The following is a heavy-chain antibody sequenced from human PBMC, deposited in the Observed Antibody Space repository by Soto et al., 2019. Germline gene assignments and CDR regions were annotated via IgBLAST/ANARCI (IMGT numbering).Heavy chain of an antibody. J-gene: IGHJ4*02. CDR1: GFAFGNSW. CDR2: MTSDGRTT. V-gene: IGHV3-74*01. CDR3: ATAEVDY. Sequence: GSLRLSCAASGFAFGNSWMHWVRQPPEKGPEWVSRMTSDGRTTQYADSVKGRFTVSRDNAKNTLYLQMNSLRAEDTAVYYCATAEVDYWGPGTLVTVSS.